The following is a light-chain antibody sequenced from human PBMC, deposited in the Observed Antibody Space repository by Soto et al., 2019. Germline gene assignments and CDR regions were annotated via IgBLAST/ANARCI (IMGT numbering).Light chain of an antibody. CDR1: QNIGSL. Sequence: DIQMTQSPSSLSASVGDRVTITCRASQNIGSLLNWFQQQPGKAPNLLIYAASSLHSGVPSRFSGSGSGTDFTLTISSLEPEDFAVYYCQQRNSWPPTFTFGQGTRLEIK. CDR3: QQRNSWPPTFT. J-gene: IGKJ5*01. CDR2: AAS. V-gene: IGKV1-39*01.